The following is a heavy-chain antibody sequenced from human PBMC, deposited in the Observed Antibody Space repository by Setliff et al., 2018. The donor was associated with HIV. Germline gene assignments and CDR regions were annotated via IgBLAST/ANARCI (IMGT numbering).Heavy chain of an antibody. CDR3: ARTACSLAMGCYFDF. D-gene: IGHD2-8*01. CDR2: IYYSGST. Sequence: SETLSLTCAVYGGSFSGYYWSWIRQPPGKGLEWIGSIYYSGSTYYNPSLRSRVTISVDTSKNQFSLKLSSVTAEDTAVYYCARTACSLAMGCYFDFWGRGTLVTVSS. J-gene: IGHJ4*02. V-gene: IGHV4-34*01. CDR1: GGSFSGYY.